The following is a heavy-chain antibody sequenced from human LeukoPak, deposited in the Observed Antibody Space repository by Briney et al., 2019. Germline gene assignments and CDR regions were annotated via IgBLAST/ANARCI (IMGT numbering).Heavy chain of an antibody. CDR3: ARLKDGYHDY. V-gene: IGHV4-31*11. J-gene: IGHJ4*02. CDR1: GGSISSGGYY. D-gene: IGHD5-12*01. Sequence: SETLSLTCAVSGGSISSGGYYWSWIRQHPGKGLEWIGYIYYNGSTYYNPSLKSRVTISVDTSKNQFSLKLSSVTAADTAVYYCARLKDGYHDYWGQGTLVTVSS. CDR2: IYYNGST.